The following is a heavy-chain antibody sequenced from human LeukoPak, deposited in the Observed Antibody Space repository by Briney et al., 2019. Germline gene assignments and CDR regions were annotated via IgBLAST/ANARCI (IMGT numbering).Heavy chain of an antibody. V-gene: IGHV3-33*01. CDR1: GFTFSSYG. Sequence: GGSLRLSCAASGFTFSSYGMHWVRQAPGKGLEWVAVIWYDGSNKYYADSVKGRFTISRDNSKNKLYLQMNSLRVEDTAVYYCASCGGKGYGSGSYPDYWGRGTLVTVSS. CDR2: IWYDGSNK. CDR3: ASCGGKGYGSGSYPDY. J-gene: IGHJ4*02. D-gene: IGHD3-10*01.